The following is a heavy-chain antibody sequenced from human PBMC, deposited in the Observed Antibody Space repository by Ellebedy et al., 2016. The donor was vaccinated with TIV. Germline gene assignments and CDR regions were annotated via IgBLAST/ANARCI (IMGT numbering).Heavy chain of an antibody. CDR3: AGERGETALFRVLVF. V-gene: IGHV4-31*03. Sequence: MPSEPLSLTCTVSGGSITTGGYYWSWIRQYPGKGLEWIGFIYHVGGIYYNPSLKSRVSILLDTSENQFSLRLDSVTAADTAVYYCAGERGETALFRVLVFWGQGTLVTVSS. CDR2: IYHVGGI. CDR1: GGSITTGGYY. D-gene: IGHD5-18*01. J-gene: IGHJ4*02.